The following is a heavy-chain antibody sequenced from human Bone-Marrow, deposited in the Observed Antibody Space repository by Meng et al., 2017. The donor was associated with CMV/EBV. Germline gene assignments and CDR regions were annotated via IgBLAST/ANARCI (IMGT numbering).Heavy chain of an antibody. J-gene: IGHJ6*02. Sequence: GGSLRISCAASGFTFSSYAMHWVRQAPGKGLEWVAVISYDGSNKYYADSVKGRFTISRDNSKNTLYLQMNRLRAEDTAVYYCARARTVPKTMDVWGQGTTVTVSS. CDR2: ISYDGSNK. CDR1: GFTFSSYA. D-gene: IGHD4-11*01. V-gene: IGHV3-30-3*01. CDR3: ARARTVPKTMDV.